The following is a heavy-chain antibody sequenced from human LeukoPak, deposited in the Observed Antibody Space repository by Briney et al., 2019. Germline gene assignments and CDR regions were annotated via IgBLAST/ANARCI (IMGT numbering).Heavy chain of an antibody. CDR3: AKGGYSDFKVVY. D-gene: IGHD4-11*01. Sequence: GGSLRLSCAASGLTFSSDAMSWVRQAPGMGLEWVSAISAGSSSIFYADSVKGRFTISRDNSKNTLYLQMNSLRAEDTAVYYCAKGGYSDFKVVYWGQGTLVTVSS. CDR1: GLTFSSDA. CDR2: ISAGSSSI. V-gene: IGHV3-23*01. J-gene: IGHJ4*02.